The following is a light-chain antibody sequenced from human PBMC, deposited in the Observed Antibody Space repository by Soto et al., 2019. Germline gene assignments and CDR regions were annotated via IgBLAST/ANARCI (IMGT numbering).Light chain of an antibody. CDR2: GAS. V-gene: IGKV3-15*01. J-gene: IGKJ1*01. CDR1: QSVSNN. Sequence: EIVMTQSPATLSVSPGDRATLSCRASQSVSNNLAWYQKKPGQAPRLLIYGASTRATGIPARFSGSGSGTEFTLTISSLQSEDFAVYYWQQYNNWWTFGQGTKVEIK. CDR3: QQYNNWWT.